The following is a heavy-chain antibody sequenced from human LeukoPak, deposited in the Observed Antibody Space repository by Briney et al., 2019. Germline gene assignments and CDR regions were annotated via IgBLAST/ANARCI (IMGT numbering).Heavy chain of an antibody. CDR1: GGSISSSSYY. D-gene: IGHD2-2*02. Sequence: SETLSLTCTVSGGSISSSSYYWGWIRQPPGKGLEWIGSIYYSGSTYYNPSLKSRVTISVDTSKNQFSLNLSSVTAADTAVYYCARGFVVPAAILGHYYYYGMDVWGQGTTVTVSS. V-gene: IGHV4-39*01. CDR2: IYYSGST. CDR3: ARGFVVPAAILGHYYYYGMDV. J-gene: IGHJ6*02.